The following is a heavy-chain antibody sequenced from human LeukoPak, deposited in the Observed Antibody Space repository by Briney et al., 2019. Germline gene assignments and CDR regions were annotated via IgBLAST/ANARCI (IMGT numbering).Heavy chain of an antibody. Sequence: ASVKVSCKASGYTFSSYGISWVRQAPGQGLEWMGWINPNSDYTFYAQKFQGRVTLTRDTSISTVYMELTTLTSDDTALYYCAVAPGDYWGQGTLVSVSA. CDR3: AVAPGDY. V-gene: IGHV1-2*02. D-gene: IGHD2-21*01. CDR1: GYTFSSYG. J-gene: IGHJ4*02. CDR2: INPNSDYT.